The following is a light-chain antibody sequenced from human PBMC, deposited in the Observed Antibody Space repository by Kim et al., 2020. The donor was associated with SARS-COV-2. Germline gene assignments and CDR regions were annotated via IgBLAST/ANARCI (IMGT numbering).Light chain of an antibody. V-gene: IGLV3-21*04. CDR3: QVWDSSSDHVV. Sequence: AAGKAARITWGGNNIGSKSVHWYQQQPGQAPVLVIYYDSDRPSGIPERFSGSNSGNTATLTISRVEAGDEADYYCQVWDSSSDHVVFGGGTQLTVL. CDR2: YDS. J-gene: IGLJ2*01. CDR1: NIGSKS.